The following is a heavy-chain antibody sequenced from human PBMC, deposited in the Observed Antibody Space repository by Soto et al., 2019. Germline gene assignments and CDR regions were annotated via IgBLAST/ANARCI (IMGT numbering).Heavy chain of an antibody. CDR2: ISSSSSTI. CDR3: ARGAYYDSSGIRLNGFDP. CDR1: GFTFSSYS. Sequence: EVQLVESGGGLVQPGGSLRLSCAASGFTFSSYSMNWVRQAPGKGLERVSYISSSSSTIYYAESVKGRFTISRDNAKNSLYLQMNSLRDEDTAVSYCARGAYYDSSGIRLNGFDPWGQGTLVTVSS. V-gene: IGHV3-48*02. J-gene: IGHJ5*02. D-gene: IGHD3-22*01.